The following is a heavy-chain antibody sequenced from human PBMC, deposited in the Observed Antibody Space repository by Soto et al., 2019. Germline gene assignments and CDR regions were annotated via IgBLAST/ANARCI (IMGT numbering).Heavy chain of an antibody. V-gene: IGHV1-69*06. CDR1: GGTFSSDA. CDR3: ASMREYDSSGYYYYGMDV. D-gene: IGHD3-22*01. Sequence: SLKVYCKAAGGTFSSDAISWVRQAPGQGLEWMGGIIPIFGTANYAQKFQGRVTITADKSTSTAYMELSSLRSEDTAVYYCASMREYDSSGYYYYGMDVWGQGTTVTVSS. CDR2: IIPIFGTA. J-gene: IGHJ6*02.